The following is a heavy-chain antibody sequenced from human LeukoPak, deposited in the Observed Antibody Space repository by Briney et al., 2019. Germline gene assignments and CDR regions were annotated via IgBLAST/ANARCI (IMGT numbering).Heavy chain of an antibody. D-gene: IGHD3-16*01. CDR2: INPNSGGT. Sequence: GASVKVSCKASGYTFTGYYMHWVRQVPGQGLEWMGWINPNSGGTSYAQKFQDRVTMTRDTSISTAYMDLSRLRSDDTAVYYCARALSAFDIWGQGTMVTVSS. CDR3: ARALSAFDI. V-gene: IGHV1-2*02. CDR1: GYTFTGYY. J-gene: IGHJ3*02.